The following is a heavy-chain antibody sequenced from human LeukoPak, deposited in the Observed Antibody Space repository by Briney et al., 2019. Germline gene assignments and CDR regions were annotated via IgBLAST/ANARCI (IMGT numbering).Heavy chain of an antibody. D-gene: IGHD3-22*01. J-gene: IGHJ4*02. CDR2: INHSGST. CDR3: ARTGPPHRPYDSSGYYSSGKFDY. V-gene: IGHV4-34*01. Sequence: LETLSLTCAVYGGSFSGYYWSWIRQPPGKGLEWIGEINHSGSTNYNPSLKGRVTISVDTSKNQFSLKLSSVTAADTAVYYCARTGPPHRPYDSSGYYSSGKFDYWGQGTLVTVSS. CDR1: GGSFSGYY.